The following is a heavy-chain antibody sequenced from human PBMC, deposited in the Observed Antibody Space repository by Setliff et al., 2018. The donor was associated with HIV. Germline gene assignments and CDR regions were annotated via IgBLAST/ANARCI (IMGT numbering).Heavy chain of an antibody. CDR1: GASIRNYY. Sequence: SETLSLTCTVSGASIRNYYWSWIRQAPGRGLEWLGYIYHTGTTSYNPSLKSRVTIQIDRSNNHFSLNLRSATTADTAVYFCARDHELGAFDLWGQGTMVTVSS. CDR2: IYHTGTT. J-gene: IGHJ3*01. D-gene: IGHD1-26*01. CDR3: ARDHELGAFDL. V-gene: IGHV4-59*01.